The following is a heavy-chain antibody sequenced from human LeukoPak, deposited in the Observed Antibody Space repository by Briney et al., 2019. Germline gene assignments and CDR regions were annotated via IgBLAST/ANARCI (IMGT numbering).Heavy chain of an antibody. J-gene: IGHJ4*02. Sequence: GGSLRLSCAASGFTFSSYAMSWVRQAPGKGLEWVSAISGSGGSTYYADSVKGRLTISRDNSKKTMYLEMSSLRAEDTAVYYCARERGGQSSGYSNPLDYWGRGTLVTVSS. D-gene: IGHD3-22*01. V-gene: IGHV3-23*01. CDR1: GFTFSSYA. CDR3: ARERGGQSSGYSNPLDY. CDR2: ISGSGGST.